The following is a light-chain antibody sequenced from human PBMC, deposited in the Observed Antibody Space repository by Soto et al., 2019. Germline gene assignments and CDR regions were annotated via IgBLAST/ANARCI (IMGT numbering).Light chain of an antibody. CDR3: QQSYSTTWT. Sequence: DIQMTQSPSSLSASVGDRVTITCRASQGISTYLNWYQQKPGKAPKLLIYAASSLQSGVPSRFSGSGSETDFTLTISSLQPEDFATYSCQQSYSTTWTFGQGTKVGIK. CDR1: QGISTY. CDR2: AAS. V-gene: IGKV1-39*01. J-gene: IGKJ1*01.